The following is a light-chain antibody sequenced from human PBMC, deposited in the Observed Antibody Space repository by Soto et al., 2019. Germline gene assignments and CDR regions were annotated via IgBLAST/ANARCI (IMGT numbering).Light chain of an antibody. V-gene: IGKV3-20*01. CDR2: GAS. Sequence: DIGLNKSPGTLSLYKGDGATLSCRASETVSSSYLAWYQQKPGQAPRLLIYGASSRATGIPDRFSGSGSGTDFTLTISRLEPEDIPVYYCQPDGSSRSFGQGTKVDVK. CDR1: ETVSSSY. CDR3: QPDGSSRS. J-gene: IGKJ1*01.